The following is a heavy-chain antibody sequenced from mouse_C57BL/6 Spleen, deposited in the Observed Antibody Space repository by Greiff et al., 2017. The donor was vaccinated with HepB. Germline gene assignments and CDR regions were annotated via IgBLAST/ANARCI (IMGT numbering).Heavy chain of an antibody. Sequence: QVQLQQPGAELVKPGASVKLSCKASGYTFTSYWMQWVKQRPGQGLEWIGEIDPSDSYTNYNQKFKGKATLTVDTSSSTAYMQLSSLTSEDSAVYYCARSYYKGAWFAYWGQGTLVTVSA. J-gene: IGHJ3*01. V-gene: IGHV1-50*01. CDR3: ARSYYKGAWFAY. CDR2: IDPSDSYT. D-gene: IGHD2-12*01. CDR1: GYTFTSYW.